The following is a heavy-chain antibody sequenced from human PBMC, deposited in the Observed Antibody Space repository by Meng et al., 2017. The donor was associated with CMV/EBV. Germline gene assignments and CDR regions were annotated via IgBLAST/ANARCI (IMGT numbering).Heavy chain of an antibody. J-gene: IGHJ4*02. CDR3: AGGSRLRFLEWLLYGRGYFDY. D-gene: IGHD3-3*01. CDR1: GGSFSGYY. Sequence: SETLSLTCAVYGGSFSGYYWSWIRQPPGKGLEWIGEINHSGSTNYNPSLKSRVTISVDTSKNQFSLKLSSVTAADTAVYYCAGGSRLRFLEWLLYGRGYFDYWSQGTLVTVSS. V-gene: IGHV4-34*01. CDR2: INHSGST.